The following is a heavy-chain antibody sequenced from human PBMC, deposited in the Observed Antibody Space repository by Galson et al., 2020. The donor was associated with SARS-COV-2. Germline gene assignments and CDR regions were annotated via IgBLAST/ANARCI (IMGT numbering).Heavy chain of an antibody. V-gene: IGHV3-30*03. CDR1: GFTFSSYG. CDR3: ATEILWFGELRKTWTDY. J-gene: IGHJ4*02. Sequence: PGGSLRLSCAASGFTFSSYGMHWVRQAPGKGLEWVAVISYDGSNKYYADSVKGRFTISRDNSKNTLYLQMNSLRAEDTAVYYCATEILWFGELRKTWTDYWGQGTLVTVSS. CDR2: ISYDGSNK. D-gene: IGHD3-10*01.